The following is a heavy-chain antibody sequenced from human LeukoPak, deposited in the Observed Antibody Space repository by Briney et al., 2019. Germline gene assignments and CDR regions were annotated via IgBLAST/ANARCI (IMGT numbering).Heavy chain of an antibody. CDR3: ARSSRGYYNWLDP. J-gene: IGHJ5*02. Sequence: SQTLSLTCTVSGGSISSGSYYWSWIRQPAGKGLEWIGRIYTSGSTNYNPSLKSRVTVSVDTSKNQFSLKLSSVTAADTAVYYCARSSRGYYNWLDPWGQGTLVTVSS. V-gene: IGHV4-61*02. CDR1: GGSISSGSYY. D-gene: IGHD3-22*01. CDR2: IYTSGST.